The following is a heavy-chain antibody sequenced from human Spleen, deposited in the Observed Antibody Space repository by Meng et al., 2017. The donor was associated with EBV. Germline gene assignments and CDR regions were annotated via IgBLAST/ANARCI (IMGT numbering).Heavy chain of an antibody. CDR1: EVTLRSDW. Sequence: VKSGGALVLPGGSMILSCAASEVTLRSDWMNWVRQAPGEGLVWVSRINEDGATTTYADSVKGRFTISRDNAKNTLYLQMNSLRAEDTAVYYCSRDLAGSDDFWGQGTLVTVSS. V-gene: IGHV3-74*03. J-gene: IGHJ4*02. CDR3: SRDLAGSDDF. CDR2: INEDGATT. D-gene: IGHD1-14*01.